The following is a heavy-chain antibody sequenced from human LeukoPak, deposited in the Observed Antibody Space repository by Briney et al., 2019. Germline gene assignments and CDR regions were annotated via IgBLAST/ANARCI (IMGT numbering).Heavy chain of an antibody. CDR3: ARLRWPRGGRSSFDY. D-gene: IGHD3-10*01. CDR2: VNPDDSDT. CDR1: GYSFTSHW. J-gene: IGHJ4*02. V-gene: IGHV5-51*01. Sequence: PGGSLRLSCKGSGYSFTSHWIGWVRQMPGKGLEWMGIVNPDDSDTIYSPSFQGQVTISADESITTAYLQWSSLKASDTAMYYCARLRWPRGGRSSFDYWGQGALVTVSS.